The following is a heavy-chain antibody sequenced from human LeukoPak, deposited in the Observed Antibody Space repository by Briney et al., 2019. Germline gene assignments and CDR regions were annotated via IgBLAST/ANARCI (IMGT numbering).Heavy chain of an antibody. CDR1: GYTFTIYD. D-gene: IGHD6-13*01. J-gene: IGHJ5*02. V-gene: IGHV1-8*03. CDR3: ARTQQLVLRSPLDP. Sequence: ASVKVSCKASGYTFTIYDSHWVRQATGQGLEWMGWMNPYSANTGYAQNFQGRITITRNTSISTAYMELSSLRSEDTAVYYCARTQQLVLRSPLDPWGQGTLVTVSS. CDR2: MNPYSANT.